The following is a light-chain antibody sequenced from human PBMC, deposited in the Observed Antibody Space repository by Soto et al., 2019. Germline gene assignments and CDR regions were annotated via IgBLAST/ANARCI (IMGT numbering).Light chain of an antibody. Sequence: TQSPSSLSVSLGETATITCRASQNIERYLDWYQQKRGQAPRLLIYGASTLASGIPARFSGSGSATEFTLTISSLQSEDFAGYYCQHYNNSPPWTFGQGTKVDI. CDR2: GAS. CDR1: QNIERY. V-gene: IGKV3-15*01. CDR3: QHYNNSPPWT. J-gene: IGKJ1*01.